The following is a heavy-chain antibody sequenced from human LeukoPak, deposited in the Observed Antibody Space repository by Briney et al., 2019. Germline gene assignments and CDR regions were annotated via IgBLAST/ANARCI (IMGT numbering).Heavy chain of an antibody. CDR2: IKQDGSEK. CDR3: AKAAYYDFWSGYSIDY. J-gene: IGHJ4*02. CDR1: GFTFSSYW. D-gene: IGHD3-3*01. V-gene: IGHV3-7*03. Sequence: GGSLRLSCAASGFTFSSYWMSWVRQAPGKGLEWVANIKQDGSEKYYVDSVKGRFTISRDNAKNSLYLQMNSLRAEDTAVYYCAKAAYYDFWSGYSIDYWGQGTLVTVSS.